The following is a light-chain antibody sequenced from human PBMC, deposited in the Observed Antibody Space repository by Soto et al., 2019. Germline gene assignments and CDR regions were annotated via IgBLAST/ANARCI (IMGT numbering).Light chain of an antibody. Sequence: EIVMTQSPATLSVSPGERATLSCRASKSVSSNLAWYQQRPGQAPRLLIYGASTRATGIPARFSGSGSGTNFTLTINSLQPEDFATYYCQHSFITPLTFGQGTKVDIK. J-gene: IGKJ1*01. CDR3: QHSFITPLT. CDR2: GAS. V-gene: IGKV3-15*01. CDR1: KSVSSN.